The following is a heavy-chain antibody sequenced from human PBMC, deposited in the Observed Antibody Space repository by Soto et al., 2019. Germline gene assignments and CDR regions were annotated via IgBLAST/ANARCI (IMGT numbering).Heavy chain of an antibody. V-gene: IGHV3-23*01. CDR2: IRVGGGDT. Sequence: EVRLLESGGGLAQPGGSRRLSCAASGFTFSSSAMNWARQAPGKGLEWVSSIRVGGGDTFYADSVRGRFTVSRDISRNTLYLQMNSLRAEDTAIYYCAKCSVGTVRTSGWCNWFDPWGQGTLVTVSS. J-gene: IGHJ5*02. D-gene: IGHD6-19*01. CDR1: GFTFSSSA. CDR3: AKCSVGTVRTSGWCNWFDP.